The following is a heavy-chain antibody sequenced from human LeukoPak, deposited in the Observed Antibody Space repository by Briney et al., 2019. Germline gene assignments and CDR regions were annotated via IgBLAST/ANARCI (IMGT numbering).Heavy chain of an antibody. Sequence: GASVKVSCKASGYTFTGYYMHWVRQAPGQGLEWMGWINPNSGGTNYAQKFQGRVTMTRDTSISTAYIELSRLRSDDTAVYYCARVTVLGYCSSTSCYSPWFDPWGQGTLVTVSS. CDR2: INPNSGGT. CDR3: ARVTVLGYCSSTSCYSPWFDP. CDR1: GYTFTGYY. J-gene: IGHJ5*02. D-gene: IGHD2-2*02. V-gene: IGHV1-2*02.